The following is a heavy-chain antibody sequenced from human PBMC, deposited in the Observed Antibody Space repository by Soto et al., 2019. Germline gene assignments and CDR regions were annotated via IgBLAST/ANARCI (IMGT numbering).Heavy chain of an antibody. D-gene: IGHD2-8*01. CDR3: GKDEVFVEVVPRDYYGMGV. J-gene: IGHJ6*02. Sequence: QVQLVESGGGVVQPGRSLRLSCAASGFTFSSYGMHWVRQAPGKGLEWVAVISYDGNKKYYADSVKGRLTISRDNSENTLYLEMNSLRTEDTAVSYCGKDEVFVEVVPRDYYGMGVWGQGTTVTVSS. CDR1: GFTFSSYG. V-gene: IGHV3-30*18. CDR2: ISYDGNKK.